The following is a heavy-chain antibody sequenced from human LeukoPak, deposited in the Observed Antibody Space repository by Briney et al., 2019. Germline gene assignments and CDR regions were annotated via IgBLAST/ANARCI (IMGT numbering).Heavy chain of an antibody. CDR2: INPNSGAT. J-gene: IGHJ4*02. Sequence: ASVKVSCKASGYTFTDYYMNWVRRAPGQGPEWMGWINPNSGATNYAQKFQGRVTVTRDTSISTAYMELSRLRSDDTAVYYCARARKWLLNYWGQGTLVTVSS. D-gene: IGHD3-22*01. V-gene: IGHV1-2*02. CDR3: ARARKWLLNY. CDR1: GYTFTDYY.